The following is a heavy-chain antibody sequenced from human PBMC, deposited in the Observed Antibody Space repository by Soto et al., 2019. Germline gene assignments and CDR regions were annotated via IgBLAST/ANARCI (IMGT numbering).Heavy chain of an antibody. V-gene: IGHV3-30*18. CDR2: ISYEGSHT. Sequence: QVQLVESGGGVVQPGRSLRLSCAASGLTFNNYGMHWVRQAPGKGLEWVAVISYEGSHTFYADSVKGRFTISRDNSKNNLYLQMNRLRPEDTAVYYCAKDRGRYSGSGSYPDYWGQGTLVTVSS. D-gene: IGHD3-10*01. J-gene: IGHJ4*02. CDR1: GLTFNNYG. CDR3: AKDRGRYSGSGSYPDY.